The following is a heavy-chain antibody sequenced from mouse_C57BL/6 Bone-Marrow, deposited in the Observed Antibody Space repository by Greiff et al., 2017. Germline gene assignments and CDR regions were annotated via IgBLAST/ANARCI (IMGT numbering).Heavy chain of an antibody. CDR2: IDPENGDT. CDR1: GFNIKDDY. CDR3: TTYAMDY. J-gene: IGHJ4*01. Sequence: EVQLQQSGAELVRPGASVKLSCTASGFNIKDDYMHWVKQRPEQGLEWIGWIDPENGDTEYASKFQGKATITADTSSNPAYLQLSSLTSEDTAVYYCTTYAMDYWGQGTSVTVSS. V-gene: IGHV14-4*01.